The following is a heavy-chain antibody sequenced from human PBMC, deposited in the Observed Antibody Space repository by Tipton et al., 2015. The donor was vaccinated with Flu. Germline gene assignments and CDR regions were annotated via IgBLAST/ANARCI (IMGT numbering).Heavy chain of an antibody. CDR3: AKEEGYCSSTSCQITYYYYGMDV. D-gene: IGHD2-2*01. CDR2: IRYDGSNK. CDR1: GFTFSSYG. V-gene: IGHV3-30*02. J-gene: IGHJ6*02. Sequence: QLVQSGRGVVQPGGSLRLSCAASGFTFSSYGMHWVRQAPGKGLEWVAFIRYDGSNKYYADSVKGRFTISRDNSKNTLYLQMNSLRAEDTAVYYCAKEEGYCSSTSCQITYYYYGMDVWGQGP.